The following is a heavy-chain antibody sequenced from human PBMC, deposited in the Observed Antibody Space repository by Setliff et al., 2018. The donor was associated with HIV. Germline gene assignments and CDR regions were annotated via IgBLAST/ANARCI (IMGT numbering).Heavy chain of an antibody. J-gene: IGHJ6*03. V-gene: IGHV4-59*11. CDR3: ARDGPLEGSYRYYNYYMDV. CDR1: GGSISSHY. CDR2: IYYSGST. D-gene: IGHD3-10*01. Sequence: PSETLSLTCTVSGGSISSHYWSWIRQPPGKGLEWIGYIYYSGSTNYNPSLKSRVTISVDTSKNQFSLKLSSVTAADTAVYYCARDGPLEGSYRYYNYYMDVWGKGATVTVSS.